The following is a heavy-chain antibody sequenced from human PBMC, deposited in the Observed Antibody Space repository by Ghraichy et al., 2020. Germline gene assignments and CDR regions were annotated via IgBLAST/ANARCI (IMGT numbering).Heavy chain of an antibody. V-gene: IGHV4-59*01. Sequence: SETLSLTCTVSGGSISSYYWSWIRQPPGKGLEWIGYIYYSGSTNYNPSLKSRVTISVDTSKNQFSLKLSSVTAADTAVYYCARGNSVGWSEYNWFDPWGQGTLVTVSS. J-gene: IGHJ5*02. CDR1: GGSISSYY. D-gene: IGHD6-19*01. CDR3: ARGNSVGWSEYNWFDP. CDR2: IYYSGST.